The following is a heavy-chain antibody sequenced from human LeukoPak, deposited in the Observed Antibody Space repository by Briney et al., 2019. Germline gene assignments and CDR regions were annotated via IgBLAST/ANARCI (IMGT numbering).Heavy chain of an antibody. CDR2: IYPGDSDT. V-gene: IGHV5-51*01. J-gene: IGHJ4*02. CDR3: ARQRYCSSTSCLSAYYVDY. Sequence: GESLKISCKGSGYSFTSYWIGWVRQMPGKGLEWMGIIYPGDSDTRYSPSFQGQVTISADKSISTAYLQWSSLKASDTAMYYCARQRYCSSTSCLSAYYVDYWGQGTLVTVSS. D-gene: IGHD2-2*01. CDR1: GYSFTSYW.